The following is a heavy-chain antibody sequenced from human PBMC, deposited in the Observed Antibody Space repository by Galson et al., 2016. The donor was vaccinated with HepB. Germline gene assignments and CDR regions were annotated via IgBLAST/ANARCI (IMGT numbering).Heavy chain of an antibody. CDR2: ISGDGAP. D-gene: IGHD2-2*01. CDR3: ARDRGFYSSTWD. J-gene: IGHJ4*02. Sequence: SLRLSCAASGFTFSSYAMHWVRQAPGKGLEWVSSISGDGAPYYVDSMKGRFTISRDNSKDTLYLQMISLRAEDTAVYYCARDRGFYSSTWDWGQGTLVTVSS. V-gene: IGHV3-23*01. CDR1: GFTFSSYA.